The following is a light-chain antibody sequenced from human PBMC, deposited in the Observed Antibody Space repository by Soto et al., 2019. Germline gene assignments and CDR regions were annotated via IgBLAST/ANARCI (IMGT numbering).Light chain of an antibody. CDR1: SRNVGSYNL. V-gene: IGLV2-23*01. Sequence: QSALTQPASVSGSPGQSITISCTGTSRNVGSYNLVSWYQKHPGKAPKLIIYEGSKRPSVVSDRFSGSKSGNTASLTISGLQAEDEADYYCCSNASSNTWVFGGGTKVTVL. CDR2: EGS. J-gene: IGLJ3*02. CDR3: CSNASSNTWV.